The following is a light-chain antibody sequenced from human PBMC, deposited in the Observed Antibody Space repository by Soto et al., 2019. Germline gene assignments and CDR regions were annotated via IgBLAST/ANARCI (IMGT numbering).Light chain of an antibody. Sequence: QSALTQPASVSGSPGQSITISCTGTSSDGGAYNYVSWYQQHPGKAPKLMIYEVSNRPSGVSNRFSGSKSGNTASLTISGFQAEDEADYYCSSYTSSSTLYVFGTGTKLTVL. J-gene: IGLJ1*01. CDR1: SSDGGAYNY. CDR3: SSYTSSSTLYV. V-gene: IGLV2-14*01. CDR2: EVS.